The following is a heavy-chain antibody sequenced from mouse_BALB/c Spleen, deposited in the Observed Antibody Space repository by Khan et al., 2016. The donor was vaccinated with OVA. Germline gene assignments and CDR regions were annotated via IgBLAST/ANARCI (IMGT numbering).Heavy chain of an antibody. CDR3: AKGVWSYYYTLDY. J-gene: IGHJ4*01. Sequence: QVQLKQSGPGLVAPSQNLSLTCTVSGFSLSDYGVSWISQPPGKGLEWLGVIWGGGSTNYNSDLKSRLSISKDNSKSQVFLKMSSLQSDDTAMFYCAKGVWSYYYTLDYWGQGTSVTVSS. V-gene: IGHV2-6-5*01. CDR2: IWGGGST. CDR1: GFSLSDYG. D-gene: IGHD1-1*02.